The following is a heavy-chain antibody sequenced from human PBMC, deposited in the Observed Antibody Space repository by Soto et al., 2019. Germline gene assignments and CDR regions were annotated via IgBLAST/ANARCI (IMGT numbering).Heavy chain of an antibody. CDR3: ARLRASTWYMGGYLDY. CDR2: IVSSSSYT. Sequence: GGSLRLSCAASGFTFSDYYMTWIRQAPGKGLEWVSYIVSSSSYTNYADSVKGRFTISRDNAKNLLYLEMNSLRAEDTAVYYCARLRASTWYMGGYLDYWGLGTLVTVS. J-gene: IGHJ4*02. V-gene: IGHV3-11*06. D-gene: IGHD6-13*01. CDR1: GFTFSDYY.